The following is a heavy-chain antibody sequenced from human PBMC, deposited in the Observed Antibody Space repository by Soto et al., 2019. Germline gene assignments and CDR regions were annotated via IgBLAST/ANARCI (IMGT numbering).Heavy chain of an antibody. V-gene: IGHV3-74*01. Sequence: EVQLVESGGGLVQPGGSLRLSCAASGFTFSSYWMHWVRQAPGKGLVWVSRINFYGSTTNYADFVKGQFTISRDNAKNTVYMQMNSPRAEDTAVYYCARGAGSAYYVDSWGQGTLVTVSS. D-gene: IGHD3-22*01. CDR2: INFYGSTT. CDR1: GFTFSSYW. J-gene: IGHJ4*02. CDR3: ARGAGSAYYVDS.